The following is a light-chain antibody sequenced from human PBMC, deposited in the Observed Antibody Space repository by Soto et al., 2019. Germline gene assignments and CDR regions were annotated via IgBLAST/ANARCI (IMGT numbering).Light chain of an antibody. V-gene: IGKV3-20*01. CDR1: QSVTNSF. J-gene: IGKJ2*01. CDR3: QQYSTLPHT. CDR2: GIS. Sequence: ENVLTQSPGTLSLSPGERAALSCRASQSVTNSFFAWYQQKPGQAPRLLISGISNRATGIPDRFSGSGSGTDFTLTISRLEHEDFVVYYCQQYSTLPHTFGQGTKLEVK.